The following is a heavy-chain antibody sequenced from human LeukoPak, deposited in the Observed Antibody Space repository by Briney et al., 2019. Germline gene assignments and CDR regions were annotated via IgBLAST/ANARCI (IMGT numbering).Heavy chain of an antibody. CDR3: ARHARAVIDDAFDI. CDR1: GGSISSSSYY. V-gene: IGHV4-39*01. D-gene: IGHD3-10*01. CDR2: IYYSGST. Sequence: SETLSLTCTVSGGSISSSSYYWGWIRQPPGEGLEWIGSIYYSGSTYYNPSLKSRVTISVDTSKNQFSLKLSSVTAADTAVYYCARHARAVIDDAFDIWGQGTMVTVSS. J-gene: IGHJ3*02.